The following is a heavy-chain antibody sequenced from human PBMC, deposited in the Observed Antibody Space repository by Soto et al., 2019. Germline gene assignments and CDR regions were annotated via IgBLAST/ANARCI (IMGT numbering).Heavy chain of an antibody. J-gene: IGHJ4*02. CDR2: VYYSGST. CDR3: ARYDHVQNSFDL. V-gene: IGHV4-59*01. CDR1: GPSISSYY. D-gene: IGHD3-16*01. Sequence: SETLSLTCSVSGPSISSYYWSWIRQPPGEGLEWIGYVYYSGSTNYNPSLKSRVTISVDTSKNQFTLKVTSVSAADTAVYYCARYDHVQNSFDLWGQGTLGTVSS.